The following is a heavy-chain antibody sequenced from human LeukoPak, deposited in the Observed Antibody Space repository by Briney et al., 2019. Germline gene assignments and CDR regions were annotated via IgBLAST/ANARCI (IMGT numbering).Heavy chain of an antibody. CDR3: AKFVLDCSGGSCYSDYYYGLDV. Sequence: GGSLRLSCAASGFTVSSNYMSWVRQAPGNGLEWVAVISYDGSNKYYADSVKGRFTISRDNSKNTLYLQMNSLRAEDTAVYYCAKFVLDCSGGSCYSDYYYGLDVWGQGTTVTVSS. CDR1: GFTVSSNY. J-gene: IGHJ6*02. D-gene: IGHD2-15*01. CDR2: ISYDGSNK. V-gene: IGHV3-30*18.